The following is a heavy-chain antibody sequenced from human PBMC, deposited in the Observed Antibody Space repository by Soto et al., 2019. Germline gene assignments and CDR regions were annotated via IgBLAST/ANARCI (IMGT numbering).Heavy chain of an antibody. V-gene: IGHV1-69*01. CDR1: GGIFSNFA. D-gene: IGHD6-6*01. Sequence: QVQMVQSGAEVKRPGSSVKVSCKASGGIFSNFAFSWVRLAPGQGLEWMGGVIPIFGSTHYAQKFQGRVSITADESTDTVYMELSRLRSDDTAVYYCAISYTSSYFFYCLDVWGQGTTVTVSS. CDR3: AISYTSSYFFYCLDV. CDR2: VIPIFGST. J-gene: IGHJ6*02.